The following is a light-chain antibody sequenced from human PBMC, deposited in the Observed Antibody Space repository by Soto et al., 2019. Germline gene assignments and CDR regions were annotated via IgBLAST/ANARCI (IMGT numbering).Light chain of an antibody. CDR3: QQYNNWPT. V-gene: IGKV3-15*01. CDR1: QSVYNS. J-gene: IGKJ1*01. CDR2: GAS. Sequence: ETELTQSPATLSVSPGERANLSCRARQSVYNSLAWYQERPGQAPRLLIYGASTRATGIPARFSGSGSGTEFTLTISSLQSEDSAIYYCQQYNNWPTFGQGTKVEIK.